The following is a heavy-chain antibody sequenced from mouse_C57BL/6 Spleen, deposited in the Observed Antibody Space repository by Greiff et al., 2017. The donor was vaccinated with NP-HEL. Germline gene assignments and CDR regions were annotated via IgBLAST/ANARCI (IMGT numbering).Heavy chain of an antibody. V-gene: IGHV7-1*01. Sequence: EVMLVESGGGLVQSGRSLRLSCATSGFTFSDFYMEWVRQAPGKGLEWIAASRNKANDYTTEYSASVKGRFIVSRDTSQSILYLQMNALRAEDTAIYYCARDGYYGWYFDVWGTGTTVTVSS. J-gene: IGHJ1*03. CDR1: GFTFSDFY. CDR3: ARDGYYGWYFDV. CDR2: SRNKANDYTT. D-gene: IGHD1-1*01.